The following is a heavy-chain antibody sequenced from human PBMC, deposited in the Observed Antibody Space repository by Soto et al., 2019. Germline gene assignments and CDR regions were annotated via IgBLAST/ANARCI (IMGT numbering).Heavy chain of an antibody. CDR3: ARQRTTVVTQAYFDH. Sequence: SETLSLTCIVSGESISSSSYYCGWIRQPPGKGLEWIGSIYYSGRTYYNPSFKSRVTISIDTSKNQFSLKLSSVTATDTAVYYCARQRTTVVTQAYFDHWGQGALVTVSS. CDR1: GESISSSSYY. CDR2: IYYSGRT. D-gene: IGHD2-21*02. V-gene: IGHV4-39*01. J-gene: IGHJ4*02.